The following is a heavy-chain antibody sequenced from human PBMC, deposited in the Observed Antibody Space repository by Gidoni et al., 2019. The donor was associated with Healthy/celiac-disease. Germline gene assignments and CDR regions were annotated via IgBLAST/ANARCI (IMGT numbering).Heavy chain of an antibody. CDR1: GGSFRGYY. CDR3: ARLTSGYYSEYFFDY. Sequence: QVQVQQWGARLLQPSETLSLPCAVYGGSFRGYYWSWLRQPPGKGLEWIGEINDSGSTNYNPSLKSRVTISVDTSKNQFSLKLSSVTAADTAVYYCARLTSGYYSEYFFDYWGQGTLVTVSS. J-gene: IGHJ4*02. D-gene: IGHD3-22*01. V-gene: IGHV4-34*01. CDR2: INDSGST.